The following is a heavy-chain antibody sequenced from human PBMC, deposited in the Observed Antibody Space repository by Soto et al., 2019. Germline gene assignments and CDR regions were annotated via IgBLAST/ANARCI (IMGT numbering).Heavy chain of an antibody. CDR1: GYTFTSYA. CDR2: INPVVGIA. D-gene: IGHD2-15*01. Sequence: SVKVSCKASGYTFTSYAMHWVRQAPGQRLEWMGRINPVVGIANYAQKFQGRVTVTADKSTSTTYMELSSLRPEDTAVYFCATCSGVSCYLFDYWGQGTQVTVSS. V-gene: IGHV1-69*04. J-gene: IGHJ4*02. CDR3: ATCSGVSCYLFDY.